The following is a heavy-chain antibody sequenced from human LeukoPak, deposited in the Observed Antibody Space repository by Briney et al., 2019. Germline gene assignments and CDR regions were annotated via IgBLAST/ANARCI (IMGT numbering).Heavy chain of an antibody. CDR1: GFTFSSYA. V-gene: IGHV3-48*01. CDR3: ARNAWKSSDSGRGRMDV. J-gene: IGHJ6*02. Sequence: GGSLRLSCAASGFTFSSYAMSWVRQAPGKGLEWVSYIGVTGSPTYYADSVKARFAISRDDAKESLYLQMNSLRAEDTAVYYCARNAWKSSDSGRGRMDVWGQGTTVTVSS. D-gene: IGHD3-10*01. CDR2: IGVTGSPT.